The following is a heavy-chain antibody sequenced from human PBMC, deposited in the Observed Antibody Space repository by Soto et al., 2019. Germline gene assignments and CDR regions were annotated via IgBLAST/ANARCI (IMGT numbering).Heavy chain of an antibody. CDR3: ARSLMVYGEYYYGMDV. D-gene: IGHD2-8*01. V-gene: IGHV4-4*07. CDR2: IYTSGST. J-gene: IGHJ6*02. CDR1: GGSISSYY. Sequence: QVQLQESGPGLVKPSETLSLTCTVSGGSISSYYWSWIRQPAGKGLEWIGRIYTSGSTNYNPSLKSRVTMSVDTSKNQFSLKLSSVTAADTAVYYCARSLMVYGEYYYGMDVWGQGTTVTASS.